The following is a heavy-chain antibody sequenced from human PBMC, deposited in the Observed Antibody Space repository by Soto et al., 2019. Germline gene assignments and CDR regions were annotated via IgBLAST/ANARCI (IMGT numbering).Heavy chain of an antibody. D-gene: IGHD3-22*01. CDR3: ARVPYYYDSSGYYSNWFDP. V-gene: IGHV1-3*01. J-gene: IGHJ5*02. Sequence: ASVKVSCKASGYTFTSYAMHWVRQAPGQRLEWMGWINAGNGNTKYSQKFQGRVTITRDTSASTAYMELSSLRSEDTAVYYCARVPYYYDSSGYYSNWFDPWGQGTLVTVPQ. CDR2: INAGNGNT. CDR1: GYTFTSYA.